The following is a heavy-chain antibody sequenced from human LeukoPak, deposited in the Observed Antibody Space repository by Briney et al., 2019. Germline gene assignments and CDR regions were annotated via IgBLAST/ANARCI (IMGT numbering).Heavy chain of an antibody. CDR2: ISHSGGST. V-gene: IGHV3-23*01. J-gene: IGHJ3*02. CDR3: AKGYGTMIDDAFDI. CDR1: GFTFSSYS. D-gene: IGHD3-22*01. Sequence: PGESLRLSCAASGFTFSSYSMSWVRQSPGKGLEWVSCISHSGGSTYYADSVKGRVTISRDNSKKTMYLQMNSLRAEDTAVYYCAKGYGTMIDDAFDIWGQGTMVTVSS.